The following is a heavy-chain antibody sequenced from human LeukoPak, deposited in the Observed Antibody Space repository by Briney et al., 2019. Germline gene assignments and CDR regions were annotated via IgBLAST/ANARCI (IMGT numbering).Heavy chain of an antibody. V-gene: IGHV3-7*01. CDR2: IKQDGSDK. CDR1: GFTFSRSW. Sequence: GGSLTLSCAASGFTFSRSWMTWVRQAPGKGLEWVANIKQDGSDKHYVSSVKGRFTISRDNAKNSVYLQMNSLRDEDTAMYYCARENWGPDYWGQGTLVAVSS. J-gene: IGHJ4*02. D-gene: IGHD7-27*01. CDR3: ARENWGPDY.